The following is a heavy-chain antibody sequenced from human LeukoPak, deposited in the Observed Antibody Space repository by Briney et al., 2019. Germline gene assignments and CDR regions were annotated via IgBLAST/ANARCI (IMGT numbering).Heavy chain of an antibody. CDR3: AKGGTFDYGGNSQNYFDY. V-gene: IGHV3-23*01. CDR1: GFTFSSYA. CDR2: ISGSGGST. J-gene: IGHJ4*02. D-gene: IGHD4-23*01. Sequence: GGSLRLSCAASGFTFSSYAMSWVRQAPGKGLEWVSAISGSGGSTYYADSVKGRFTISRDNSKNTLYLQMNSLRAEDTAVYYCAKGGTFDYGGNSQNYFDYWGQGTLVTVSS.